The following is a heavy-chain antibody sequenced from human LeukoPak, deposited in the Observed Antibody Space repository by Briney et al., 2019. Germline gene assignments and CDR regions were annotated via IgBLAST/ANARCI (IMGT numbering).Heavy chain of an antibody. CDR3: ARDLSRTLGGYSYGSGSYGLWYYYYYGMDV. V-gene: IGHV3-7*04. Sequence: PGGSLRLSCAASGFTFSSYWMSWVRQAPGKGLEWVANIKQDGSEKYYVDSVKGRFTISRDNAKNSVYLQMNSLRAEDTAVYYCARDLSRTLGGYSYGSGSYGLWYYYYYGMDVWGQGTTVTVSS. CDR1: GFTFSSYW. CDR2: IKQDGSEK. J-gene: IGHJ6*02. D-gene: IGHD3-10*01.